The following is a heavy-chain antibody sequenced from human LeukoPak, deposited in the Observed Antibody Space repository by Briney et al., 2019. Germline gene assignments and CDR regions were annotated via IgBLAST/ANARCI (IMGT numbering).Heavy chain of an antibody. D-gene: IGHD3-22*01. CDR3: ASVYYDSSGYYYLDAFDI. J-gene: IGHJ3*02. CDR2: TYYSGST. V-gene: IGHV4-39*07. Sequence: SETLSLTCTVSGGSISSSSYYWGWIRQPPGKGLEWIGSTYYSGSTNYNPSLKSRVTISVDTSKNQFSLKLSSVTAADTAVYYCASVYYDSSGYYYLDAFDIWGQGTMVTVSS. CDR1: GGSISSSSYY.